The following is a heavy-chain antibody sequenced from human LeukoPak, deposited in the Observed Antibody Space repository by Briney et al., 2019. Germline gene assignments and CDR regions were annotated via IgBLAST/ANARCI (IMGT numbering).Heavy chain of an antibody. CDR3: AKMVREFYTISYYFDY. CDR1: GFTFSSYA. Sequence: GSPRLSRAVSGFTFSSYAMNWVRQAPGKGLEWVSGISGSGAGTYYADSVKGRFTISRDNSKNTLYLQMNSLRAEDTAVYYCAKMVREFYTISYYFDYWGQGTLVTVSS. J-gene: IGHJ4*02. D-gene: IGHD2-8*01. CDR2: ISGSGAGT. V-gene: IGHV3-23*01.